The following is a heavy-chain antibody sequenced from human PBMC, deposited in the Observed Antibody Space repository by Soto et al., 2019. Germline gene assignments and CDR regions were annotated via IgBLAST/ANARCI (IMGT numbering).Heavy chain of an antibody. J-gene: IGHJ5*02. CDR1: GFTFSSYA. D-gene: IGHD5-12*01. CDR3: AREFTTSGSGYDFYWFDP. Sequence: GGSLRLSCAASGFTFSSYAMHWVRQAPGKGLEWVAVISYDGSNKYYADSVKGRFTISRDNSKNTLYLQMNSLRAEDTAVYYCAREFTTSGSGYDFYWFDPWGQGTLVTVSS. CDR2: ISYDGSNK. V-gene: IGHV3-30-3*01.